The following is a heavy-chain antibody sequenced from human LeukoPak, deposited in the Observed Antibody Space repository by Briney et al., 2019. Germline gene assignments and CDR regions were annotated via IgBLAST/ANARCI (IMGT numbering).Heavy chain of an antibody. Sequence: GGSLRLSCTVSGFTVSSNSMSWVRQAPGKGLEWVSSISSSSSYIYYADSVKGRFTISRDNAKNSLYLQMNSLRAEDTAVYYCAKDQMVWSNGLVGMDVWGKGTTVTISS. D-gene: IGHD2-8*01. CDR2: ISSSSSYI. J-gene: IGHJ6*03. CDR3: AKDQMVWSNGLVGMDV. CDR1: GFTVSSNS. V-gene: IGHV3-21*01.